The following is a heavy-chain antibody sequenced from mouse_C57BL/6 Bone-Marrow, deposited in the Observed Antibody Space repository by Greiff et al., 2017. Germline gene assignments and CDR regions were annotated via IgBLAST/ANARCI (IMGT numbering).Heavy chain of an antibody. CDR2: INPSSGYT. D-gene: IGHD5-1*01. V-gene: IGHV1-7*01. J-gene: IGHJ3*01. Sequence: VQGVESGAELAKPGASVKLSCKASGYTFTSYWMHWVKQRPGQGLEWIGYINPSSGYTKYNQKFKDKATLTADKSSSTAYMQLSSLTYEDSAVXYCADLPSLAYWGQGTLVTVSA. CDR3: ADLPSLAY. CDR1: GYTFTSYW.